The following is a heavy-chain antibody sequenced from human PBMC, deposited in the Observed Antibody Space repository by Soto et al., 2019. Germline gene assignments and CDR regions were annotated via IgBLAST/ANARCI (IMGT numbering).Heavy chain of an antibody. CDR2: IIPIFGTA. Sequence: GASVKVSCKASGGTFSSYAISWVRQAPGQGLEWMGGIIPIFGTANYAQKFQGRVTITADESTSTAYMELSSLRSEDTAVYYCARDGGSNYEQNYYYYGKDVWGQGTTVTVSS. V-gene: IGHV1-69*13. CDR1: GGTFSSYA. CDR3: ARDGGSNYEQNYYYYGKDV. D-gene: IGHD4-4*01. J-gene: IGHJ6*02.